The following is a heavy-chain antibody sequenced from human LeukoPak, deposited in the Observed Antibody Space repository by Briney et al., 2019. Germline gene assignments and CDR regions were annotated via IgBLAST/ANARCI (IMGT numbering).Heavy chain of an antibody. CDR1: GYTFTSYY. CDR3: ARDDGGITMVRGVII. CDR2: INPSGGST. Sequence: ASVKVSCKASGYTFTSYYMHWVRQAPGQGLEWMGIINPSGGSTSYAQKFRGRVTMTRDTSTSTVYMELSSLRSEDTAVYYCARDDGGITMVRGVIIWGQGTLVTVSS. J-gene: IGHJ4*02. V-gene: IGHV1-46*01. D-gene: IGHD3-10*01.